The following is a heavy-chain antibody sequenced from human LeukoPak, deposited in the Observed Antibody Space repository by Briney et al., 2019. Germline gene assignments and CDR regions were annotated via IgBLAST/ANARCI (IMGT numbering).Heavy chain of an antibody. CDR1: GGSISSGGYY. J-gene: IGHJ4*02. V-gene: IGHV4-31*03. CDR3: ARRGYSYGIFDY. CDR2: IYYSGST. D-gene: IGHD5-18*01. Sequence: PSQTLSLTCTVSGGSISSGGYYWSWIRQHPGKGLEWIGYIYYSGSTYYNPSLKSRVTISVDTSKNQFSLKLSSVTAADTAVYYCARRGYSYGIFDYWGQGTLVTVSS.